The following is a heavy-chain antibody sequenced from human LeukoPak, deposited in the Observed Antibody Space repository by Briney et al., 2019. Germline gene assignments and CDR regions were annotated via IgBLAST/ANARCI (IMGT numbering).Heavy chain of an antibody. CDR2: ISSSGSTI. V-gene: IGHV3-11*01. Sequence: GGSLRLSCAASGFTFSDYYMSCIRPAPGKGLEWVSYISSSGSTIYYADSVKGRFTISRDNAKNSLYLQMNSLRAEDTAVYYCAARQQLGMDVWGKGATVTVSS. D-gene: IGHD6-13*01. CDR1: GFTFSDYY. CDR3: AARQQLGMDV. J-gene: IGHJ6*04.